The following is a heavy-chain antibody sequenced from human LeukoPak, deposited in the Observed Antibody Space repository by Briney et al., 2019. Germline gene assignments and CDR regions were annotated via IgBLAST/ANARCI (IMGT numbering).Heavy chain of an antibody. Sequence: AGGSLRLSLAPSGFIFIIYGMHWVRQPPGKGLEWVALISYDGSYKYYADSVKGRFTISRDNSKNTLYLQMNSLRAEDTAVYYCAKDQAHGIAVFWGMDVWGQGTTVTVSS. CDR3: AKDQAHGIAVFWGMDV. V-gene: IGHV3-30*18. CDR2: ISYDGSYK. J-gene: IGHJ6*02. CDR1: GFIFIIYG. D-gene: IGHD6-19*01.